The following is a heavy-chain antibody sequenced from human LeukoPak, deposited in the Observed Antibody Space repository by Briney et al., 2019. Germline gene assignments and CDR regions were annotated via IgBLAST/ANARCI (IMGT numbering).Heavy chain of an antibody. V-gene: IGHV3-23*01. CDR2: ISGSGGST. CDR3: ARVKGVDRLRFLESYFDY. Sequence: GGSLRLSSAASGFTFSSYAMSWVRQAPGKGLEWVSAISGSGGSTYYADSVKGRFTISRDNSKNTLYLQMNSLRAEDTAVYYCARVKGVDRLRFLESYFDYWGQGTLVTVSS. J-gene: IGHJ4*02. CDR1: GFTFSSYA. D-gene: IGHD3-3*01.